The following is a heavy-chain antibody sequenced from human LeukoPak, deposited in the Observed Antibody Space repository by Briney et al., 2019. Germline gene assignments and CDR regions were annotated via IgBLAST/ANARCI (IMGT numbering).Heavy chain of an antibody. CDR3: ARDSGIDV. CDR2: IGTACDT. CDR1: GFTFRRYD. Sequence: PGGSVSLSCAASGFTFRRYDMHWVRQPTGKALEGVSAIGTACDTYYPGSVKGRFPISRENAKNSLYLQVNSLRVGETAVFYCARDSGIDVWGQGTTVTVS. J-gene: IGHJ6*02. V-gene: IGHV3-13*01.